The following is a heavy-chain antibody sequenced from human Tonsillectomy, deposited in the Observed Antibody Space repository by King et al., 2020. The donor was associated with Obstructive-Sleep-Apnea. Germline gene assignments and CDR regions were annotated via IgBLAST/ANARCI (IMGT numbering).Heavy chain of an antibody. CDR3: AKATAAAGTFADY. J-gene: IGHJ4*02. Sequence: ESGGGVVQPGGSLRLSCAASGFSFSSYGMHWVRQAPGKGLEWVAFIRYDGSNKYYADSVKGRFTISRDTSKKTLYLQMNSLRAEDTAVFYCAKATAAAGTFADYWGQGTLVTVSS. CDR2: IRYDGSNK. D-gene: IGHD6-13*01. V-gene: IGHV3-30*02. CDR1: GFSFSSYG.